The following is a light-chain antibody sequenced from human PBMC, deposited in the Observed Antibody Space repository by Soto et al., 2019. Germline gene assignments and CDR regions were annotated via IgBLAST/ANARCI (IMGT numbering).Light chain of an antibody. CDR2: DAS. V-gene: IGKV1-5*01. CDR1: QSISAW. Sequence: DIQMTQSPSTLSATAGDRVTITCRASQSISAWLAWYQQKPGKAPKLLIYDASNLESGVPSRFSGSGSGTEFTLTISNLQPDDFATYYCQRYENYWTFGQGTRWISN. CDR3: QRYENYWT. J-gene: IGKJ1*01.